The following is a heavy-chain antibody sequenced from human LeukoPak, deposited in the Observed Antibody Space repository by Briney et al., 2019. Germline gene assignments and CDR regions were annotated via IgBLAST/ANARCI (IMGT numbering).Heavy chain of an antibody. D-gene: IGHD5-24*01. CDR2: IWYDGTNK. CDR3: ARGRDGYNWIDY. J-gene: IGHJ4*02. Sequence: GGSLRLSCAASGFTLSSCGMHWVRQAPGTGLECVAVIWYDGTNKYYADSVKGRFTISRDNSKNTLYLQMNSLRAEDTAVYYCARGRDGYNWIDYWGQGTLVTVSS. CDR1: GFTLSSCG. V-gene: IGHV3-33*01.